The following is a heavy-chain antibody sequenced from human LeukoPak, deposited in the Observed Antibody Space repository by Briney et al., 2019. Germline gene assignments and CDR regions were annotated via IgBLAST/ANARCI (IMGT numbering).Heavy chain of an antibody. D-gene: IGHD6-13*01. J-gene: IGHJ4*02. V-gene: IGHV3-30-3*01. CDR2: ISYDGSNK. CDR3: ARGYSSSWYVLDY. CDR1: GLTFGSYA. Sequence: GGSLRLSCAASGLTFGSYAMHWVRQAPGKGLEWVAVISYDGSNKYYADSVKGRFTISRDNSKNTLYLQMNSLRAEDTAVYYRARGYSSSWYVLDYWGQGTLVTVSS.